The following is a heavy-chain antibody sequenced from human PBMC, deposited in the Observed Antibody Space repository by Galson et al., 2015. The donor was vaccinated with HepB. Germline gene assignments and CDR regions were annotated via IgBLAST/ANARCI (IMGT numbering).Heavy chain of an antibody. J-gene: IGHJ2*01. Sequence: SLRLSCAASGFTFDDYAMHWVRQAPGKGLEWVSGISWNSGSIGYADSVKGRFTISRGNAKNSLYLQMNSLRAEDTALYYCAKDITAGPFGYWYFDLWGRGTLVTVSS. V-gene: IGHV3-9*01. CDR2: ISWNSGSI. D-gene: IGHD3-16*01. CDR1: GFTFDDYA. CDR3: AKDITAGPFGYWYFDL.